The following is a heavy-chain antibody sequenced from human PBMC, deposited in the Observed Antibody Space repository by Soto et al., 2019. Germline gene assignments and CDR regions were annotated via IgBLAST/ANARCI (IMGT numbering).Heavy chain of an antibody. CDR2: IIPIFGTA. J-gene: IGHJ6*02. CDR1: RGTFSSYA. Sequence: QVQLVQSGAEVKKPGSSVKVSCKASRGTFSSYAISWVRQAPGQGLEWMGGIIPIFGTANYAQKFQGRVTITADESTSSAYMELSSLRSEDRAVYYCARKLSNGYLNYYYYYYGMDVRGQGTTVTVSS. V-gene: IGHV1-69*01. CDR3: ARKLSNGYLNYYYYYYGMDV. D-gene: IGHD3-22*01.